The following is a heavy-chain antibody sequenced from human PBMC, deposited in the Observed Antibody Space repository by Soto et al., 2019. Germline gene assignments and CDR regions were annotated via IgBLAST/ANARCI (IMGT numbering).Heavy chain of an antibody. CDR3: ARRQWLVGGYYYGMDV. J-gene: IGHJ6*02. V-gene: IGHV1-18*01. D-gene: IGHD6-19*01. CDR2: TSAYNGNT. Sequence: QVQLVQSGAEVKEPGASVKVSCKASGYTFTSYGISWVRQAPGQGLECMGWTSAYNGNTNYAQKLQGRVTKTTDTSTSTAYMELRSLRSDDTAVYYCARRQWLVGGYYYGMDVWGQGTTVTVSS. CDR1: GYTFTSYG.